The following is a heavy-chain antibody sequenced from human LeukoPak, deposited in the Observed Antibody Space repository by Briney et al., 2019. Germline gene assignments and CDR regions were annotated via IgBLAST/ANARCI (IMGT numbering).Heavy chain of an antibody. D-gene: IGHD3-3*01. V-gene: IGHV3-11*04. CDR1: GFTFSDYY. J-gene: IGHJ4*02. Sequence: PGGSLRLSCAASGFTFSDYYMSWIRQAPGKGLEWVSYISSSGSTIYYADSVKGRFTISRDNSKNTLYLQMNSLRAEDTAVYYCARDLDYDFWSGSYWGQGTLVTVSS. CDR3: ARDLDYDFWSGSY. CDR2: ISSSGSTI.